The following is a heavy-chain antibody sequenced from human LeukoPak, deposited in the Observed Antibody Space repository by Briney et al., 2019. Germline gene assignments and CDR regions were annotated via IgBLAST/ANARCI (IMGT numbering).Heavy chain of an antibody. V-gene: IGHV3-23*01. J-gene: IGHJ4*02. CDR1: GFTFSNYA. CDR3: AKGTSVVITFGGLIADY. D-gene: IGHD3-16*02. Sequence: GGSLRLSCAASGFTFSNYAMSWVRQAPGKGLEWVSVISGSGVSTDYADSVKGRFTISRDNSKNTLYLQMNTLGAEDTAIYYCAKGTSVVITFGGLIADYWGQGTLVTVSS. CDR2: ISGSGVST.